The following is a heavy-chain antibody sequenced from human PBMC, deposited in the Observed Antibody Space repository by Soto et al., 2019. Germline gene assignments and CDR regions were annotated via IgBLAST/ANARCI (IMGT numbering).Heavy chain of an antibody. CDR2: ISSNGLTK. J-gene: IGHJ4*02. CDR3: ASRITAGY. D-gene: IGHD1-20*01. V-gene: IGHV3-30*03. CDR1: GFTFSNSG. Sequence: HPGGSLRLSCAVSGFTFSNSGMHWVRQAPGKGLEWVALISSNGLTKYYADSVKGRFTISRDNSKDTLYLQMDSLRPEDTALYYCASRITAGYWGQGTLVTVSS.